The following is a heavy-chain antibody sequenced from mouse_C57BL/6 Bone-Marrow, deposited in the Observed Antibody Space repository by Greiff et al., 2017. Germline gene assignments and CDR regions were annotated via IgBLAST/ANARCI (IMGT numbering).Heavy chain of an antibody. V-gene: IGHV1-52*01. CDR1: GYTFTSYW. CDR3: SRTCTYYFDY. CDR2: IDPSDSET. Sequence: QVQLQQPGAELVRPGSSVKLSCKASGYTFTSYWMHWVKQRPIQGLEWIGNIDPSDSETHYNQKFKGKATLTVDKSSITACMQLSSLTSEYSAVYYYSRTCTYYFDYWGQGTTLTVSS. J-gene: IGHJ2*01.